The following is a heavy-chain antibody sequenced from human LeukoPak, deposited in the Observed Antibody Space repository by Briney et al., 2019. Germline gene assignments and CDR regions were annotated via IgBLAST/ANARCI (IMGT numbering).Heavy chain of an antibody. D-gene: IGHD2-21*01. CDR2: IYHSGST. V-gene: IGHV4-30-2*02. CDR3: ARFAVVALGPPNWYFDL. J-gene: IGHJ2*01. Sequence: TSETLSLTCAVSGGSISSGGYSWSWIRQPPGKGLEWIGYIYHSGSTYYNPSLKSRVTISVDTSKNQFSLKLSSVTAADTAVYYCARFAVVALGPPNWYFDLWGRGTLVTVSS. CDR1: GGSISSGGYS.